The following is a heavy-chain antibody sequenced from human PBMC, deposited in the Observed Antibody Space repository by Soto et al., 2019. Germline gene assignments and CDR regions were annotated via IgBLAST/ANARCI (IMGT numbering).Heavy chain of an antibody. V-gene: IGHV4-59*12. Sequence: SETLSLTCTVSGCSISSYYWSWIRQPPGKGLEWIGEIDHSGSTNYNPSLNSRVTISVDRSKNQFSLKLSSVAAADTAVYYCARGIFYAFDIWGQGTMVTVSS. D-gene: IGHD3-9*01. J-gene: IGHJ3*02. CDR2: IDHSGST. CDR1: GCSISSYY. CDR3: ARGIFYAFDI.